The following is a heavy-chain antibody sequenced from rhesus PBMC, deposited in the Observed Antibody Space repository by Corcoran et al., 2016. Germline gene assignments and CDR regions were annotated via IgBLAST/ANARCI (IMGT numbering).Heavy chain of an antibody. V-gene: IGHV4-173*01. D-gene: IGHD3-16*01. J-gene: IGHJ5-1*01. Sequence: QLQLQESGPGLVKSSETLSLTCAVSGGSISSNYWSWIRPPPGQGLEWIGRISGSGGGTDDNPSLKMPVTSSTDTSKNQFCLNLTSVTAADTALYYWARDHYYYTDSGIDVWGAGVLVTVSS. CDR2: ISGSGGGT. CDR3: ARDHYYYTDSGIDV. CDR1: GGSISSNY.